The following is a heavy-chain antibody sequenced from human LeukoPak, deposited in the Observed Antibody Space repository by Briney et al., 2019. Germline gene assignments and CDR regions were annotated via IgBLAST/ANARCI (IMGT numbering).Heavy chain of an antibody. V-gene: IGHV3-23*01. CDR3: ARVQQEEYGDDYYYYGMDV. CDR2: ISGSGGST. J-gene: IGHJ6*02. D-gene: IGHD4-17*01. CDR1: GFTFSSYA. Sequence: GGSLRLSCAASGFTFSSYAMSWVRQAPGKGLEWDSAISGSGGSTYYADSVKGRFTISRDNSKNTLYLQMNSLRAEDTAVYYCARVQQEEYGDDYYYYGMDVWGQGTTVTVSS.